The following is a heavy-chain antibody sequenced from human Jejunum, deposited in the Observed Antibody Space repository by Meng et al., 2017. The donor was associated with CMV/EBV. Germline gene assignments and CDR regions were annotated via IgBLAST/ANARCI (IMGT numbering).Heavy chain of an antibody. V-gene: IGHV3-20*03. J-gene: IGHJ6*02. D-gene: IGHD1-14*01. CDR1: LIFEDYG. CDR2: IKWNGYSI. CDR3: VRGPGGGQYYYGLDV. Sequence: LIFEDYGMSWVRQAPGKGLEWVGGIKWNGYSIGYADSVKGRFTISRDNAKKSVYLQMNSVRAEDTALYYCVRGPGGGQYYYGLDVWGQGTTVTVSS.